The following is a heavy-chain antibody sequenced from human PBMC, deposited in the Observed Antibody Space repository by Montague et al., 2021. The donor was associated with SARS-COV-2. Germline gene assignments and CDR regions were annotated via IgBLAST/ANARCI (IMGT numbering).Heavy chain of an antibody. CDR2: TYYRSKWYN. V-gene: IGHV6-1*01. CDR3: AGSPPGIAAAGTVAAFDI. CDR1: GDSVSSNSAA. Sequence: CAISGDSVSSNSAAWHWIRQSPSRGLEWLGRTYYRSKWYNDYAVXVKSRITINPDTSKNQFSLQLSSVTAADTAVYYCAGSPPGIAAAGTVAAFDIWGQGTMVTVSS. D-gene: IGHD6-13*01. J-gene: IGHJ3*02.